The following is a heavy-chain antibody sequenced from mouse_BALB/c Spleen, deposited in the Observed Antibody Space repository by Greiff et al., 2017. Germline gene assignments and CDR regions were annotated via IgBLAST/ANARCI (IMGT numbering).Heavy chain of an antibody. Sequence: EVQLQESGAELVRSGASVKLSCTASGFNIKDYYMHWVKQRPEQGLEWIGWIDPENGDTEYAPKFQGKATMTADTSSNTAYLQLSSLTSEDTAVYYCSTPYYAMDYWGQGTSVTVSS. CDR1: GFNIKDYY. V-gene: IGHV14-4*02. CDR2: IDPENGDT. J-gene: IGHJ4*01. CDR3: STPYYAMDY.